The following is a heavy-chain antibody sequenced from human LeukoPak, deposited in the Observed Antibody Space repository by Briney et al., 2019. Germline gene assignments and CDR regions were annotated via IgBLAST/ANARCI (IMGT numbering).Heavy chain of an antibody. J-gene: IGHJ6*03. Sequence: NPGGSLRLSCAASGFTFSSYSMNWVRQAPGKGLEWVSSISSSSSYIYYADSVKGRFTISRDNAKNSLYLQMHSLRAEDTAVYYCARERQVRFLEWLSNYMDVWGKGTTVTVSS. D-gene: IGHD3-3*01. CDR3: ARERQVRFLEWLSNYMDV. CDR2: ISSSSSYI. CDR1: GFTFSSYS. V-gene: IGHV3-21*01.